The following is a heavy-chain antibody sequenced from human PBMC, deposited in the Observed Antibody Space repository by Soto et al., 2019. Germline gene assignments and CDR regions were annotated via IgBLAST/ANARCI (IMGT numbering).Heavy chain of an antibody. CDR2: ITYDGSNK. V-gene: IGHV3-30-3*01. CDR1: GFTFSSYA. Sequence: GGSLRLSCAASGFTFSSYARHWVRQAPGKGLEWVADITYDGSNKYYAASVKGRFTISRDNSKNTLYLQMNSLRAEDTAVYYCARGGGGAISYLTDYYYDSSGSLSYWGQGTLVTVSS. CDR3: ARGGGGAISYLTDYYYDSSGSLSY. D-gene: IGHD3-22*01. J-gene: IGHJ4*02.